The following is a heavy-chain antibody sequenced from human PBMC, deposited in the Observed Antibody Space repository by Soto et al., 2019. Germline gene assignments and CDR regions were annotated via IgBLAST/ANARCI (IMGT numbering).Heavy chain of an antibody. J-gene: IGHJ6*02. V-gene: IGHV4-59*01. D-gene: IGHD2-21*02. CDR2: MYNTGST. Sequence: PSETLSLTCTVSAGSISRYYWSWIRQPPGKGLEWIGYMYNTGSTVYNPSFKSRVTISVDTSKNQFSLKLNSVTAADTAVYYCARDLWGYCGTDCYPLDVWGQGTTVTVSS. CDR1: AGSISRYY. CDR3: ARDLWGYCGTDCYPLDV.